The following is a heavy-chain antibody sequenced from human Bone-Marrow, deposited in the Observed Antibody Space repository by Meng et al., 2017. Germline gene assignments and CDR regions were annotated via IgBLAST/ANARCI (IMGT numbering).Heavy chain of an antibody. V-gene: IGHV1-69*05. D-gene: IGHD3-22*01. J-gene: IGHJ4*02. CDR3: ASGDVNYDSSGYSRGPPQPPLDY. CDR2: IIPIFGTA. CDR1: GYTFTSYY. Sequence: SVKVSCKASGYTFTSYYMHWVRQAPGQGLEWMGGIIPIFGTANYAQKFQGRVTITTDESTSTAYMELSSLRSEDTAVYYCASGDVNYDSSGYSRGPPQPPLDYWGQGTLVTVSS.